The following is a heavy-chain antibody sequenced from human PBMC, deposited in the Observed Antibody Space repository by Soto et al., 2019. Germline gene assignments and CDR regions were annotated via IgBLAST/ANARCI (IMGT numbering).Heavy chain of an antibody. D-gene: IGHD1-26*01. CDR1: GFTVSSNY. CDR3: ARGGTDRGAFDI. Sequence: EVQLVESGGGLVQPGGSLRLSCAASGFTVSSNYMSWVRQAPGKGLEWVSVIYSGGSTYYADSVKGRFTISRDNSKNTMYLQMNSRRAEDRGVYYCARGGTDRGAFDIWGQGTMVTFSS. V-gene: IGHV3-66*01. CDR2: IYSGGST. J-gene: IGHJ3*02.